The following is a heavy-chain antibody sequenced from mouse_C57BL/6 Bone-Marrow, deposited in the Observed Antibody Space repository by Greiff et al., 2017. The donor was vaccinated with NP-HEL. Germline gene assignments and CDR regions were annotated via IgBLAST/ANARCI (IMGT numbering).Heavy chain of an antibody. V-gene: IGHV1-5*01. J-gene: IGHJ3*01. Sequence: VQLQQSGTVLARPGASVKMSCKTSGYTFTSYWMHWVKQRPGKGLEWIGAIYPGNSDTSYNQKFKGKAKLTAVTSASTAYMELSSLTNEDSAVYYCTRSGYYYGSSYSWFAYWGQGTLVTVSA. CDR2: IYPGNSDT. CDR1: GYTFTSYW. D-gene: IGHD1-1*01. CDR3: TRSGYYYGSSYSWFAY.